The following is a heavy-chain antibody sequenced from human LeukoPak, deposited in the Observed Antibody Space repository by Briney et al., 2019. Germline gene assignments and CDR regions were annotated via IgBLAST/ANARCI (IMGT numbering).Heavy chain of an antibody. V-gene: IGHV1-2*02. J-gene: IGHJ6*03. D-gene: IGHD2-2*01. Sequence: GASVKVSCKASGYTFTSYAMNWVRQAPGQGLEWMGWINPNSGGTNYAQKFQGRVTMTRDTSISTAYMELSRLRSDDTAVYYCARAPIVVVPAARYYYYMDVWGKGTTVTVSS. CDR1: GYTFTSYA. CDR3: ARAPIVVVPAARYYYYMDV. CDR2: INPNSGGT.